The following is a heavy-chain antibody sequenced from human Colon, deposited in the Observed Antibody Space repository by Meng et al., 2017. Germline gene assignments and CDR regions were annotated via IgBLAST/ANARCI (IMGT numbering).Heavy chain of an antibody. CDR3: ARDNLLTSGSRFCFDY. Sequence: LPESGPRLVRPSETLSLTCTVSGGSVTITGYYWSWIRQSPGKGLEWIGYIYYTGTTNYNPSLKSRVTISVDTSKNQFSLKLSSVTPADTAVYFCARDNLLTSGSRFCFDYWGQGALVTVSS. CDR1: GGSVTITGYY. D-gene: IGHD6-19*01. J-gene: IGHJ4*02. CDR2: IYYTGTT. V-gene: IGHV4-61*08.